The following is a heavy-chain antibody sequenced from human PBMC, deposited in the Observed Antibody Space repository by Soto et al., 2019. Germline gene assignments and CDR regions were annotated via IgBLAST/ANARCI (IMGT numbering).Heavy chain of an antibody. CDR3: AKGGFAYCSGGSCYHTFDY. Sequence: EVQLLESGGGLVQPGGSLRLSCAASGFTFTSYAMSWVRQAPGQGLEWVSTISGSVGITFYADSVKGRFTISRDNSKDTLYLQMNSLRAEDTAVYYCAKGGFAYCSGGSCYHTFDYWGQGTLVTDSS. CDR1: GFTFTSYA. D-gene: IGHD2-15*01. CDR2: ISGSVGIT. V-gene: IGHV3-23*01. J-gene: IGHJ4*02.